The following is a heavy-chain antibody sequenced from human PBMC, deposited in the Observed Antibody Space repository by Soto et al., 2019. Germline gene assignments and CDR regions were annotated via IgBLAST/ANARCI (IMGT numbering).Heavy chain of an antibody. CDR2: ISAYNGDT. CDR3: AGVPRYYGSGPVDY. D-gene: IGHD3-10*01. V-gene: IGHV1-18*01. J-gene: IGHJ4*02. CDR1: GYTFTSYG. Sequence: QVQLVQSGAEVKKPGASVKVSCKASGYTFTSYGIRWVRQAPGQGREWMGWISAYNGDTNYAQKLQGRVTMTTDTSTSTAYMELKSLRSDDTAVDYCAGVPRYYGSGPVDYWGQGTLVTVSS.